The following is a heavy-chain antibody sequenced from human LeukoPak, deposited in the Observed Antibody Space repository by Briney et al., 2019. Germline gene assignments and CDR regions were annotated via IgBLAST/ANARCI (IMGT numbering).Heavy chain of an antibody. CDR3: ARDKGSGNPHWGMGV. Sequence: PGRSLRLSCAASGFRFDDYAMHWVRQAPGKGPEWVSGIRWNSGSIGYADSVKGRFTISRDNAKKSLYLQMNSLRAEDTALYYCARDKGSGNPHWGMGVWGQGTTVTVSS. CDR2: IRWNSGSI. CDR1: GFRFDDYA. V-gene: IGHV3-9*01. D-gene: IGHD3-10*01. J-gene: IGHJ6*02.